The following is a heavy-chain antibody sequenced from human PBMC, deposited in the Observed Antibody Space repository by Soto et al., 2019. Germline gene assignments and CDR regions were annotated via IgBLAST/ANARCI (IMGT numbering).Heavy chain of an antibody. CDR3: ARVKYYGDHDDY. D-gene: IGHD4-17*01. V-gene: IGHV3-21*01. CDR1: GFTFSSYS. CDR2: ISSSSSYI. J-gene: IGHJ4*02. Sequence: EVQLVESGGGLVKPGGSLRLSCAASGFTFSSYSMNWVRQAPGKGLEWVSSISSSSSYIYYADSVKGRFTISRDNAKNSLYLQMNSLRAEDTAAYYCARVKYYGDHDDYWGQGTLVTVSS.